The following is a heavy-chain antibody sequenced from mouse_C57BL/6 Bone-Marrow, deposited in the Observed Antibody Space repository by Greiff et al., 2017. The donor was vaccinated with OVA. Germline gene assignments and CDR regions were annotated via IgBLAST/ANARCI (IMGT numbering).Heavy chain of an antibody. CDR2: INPNNGGT. D-gene: IGHD1-1*01. V-gene: IGHV1-26*01. CDR1: GYTFTDYY. CDR3: AVPLYGSSYYWYFDV. Sequence: VQLQQSGPELVKPGASVKISCKASGYTFTDYYMNWVKQSHGKSLEWIGDINPNNGGTSYNQKFKGKATLTVDKSSSTAYMELRSLTSEDSAVYYCAVPLYGSSYYWYFDVWGTGTTVTVSS. J-gene: IGHJ1*03.